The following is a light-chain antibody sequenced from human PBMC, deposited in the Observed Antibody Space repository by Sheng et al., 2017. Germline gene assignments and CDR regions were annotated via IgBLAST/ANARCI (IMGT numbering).Light chain of an antibody. V-gene: IGKV3-20*01. J-gene: IGKJ2*01. CDR1: QTVTSTY. Sequence: EIVLSQSPGTLSLSPGDRATLSCRASQTVTSTYLAWYQQRPGQAPRLLIYSTSTRATGIPDRFSGSGSGTDFTLTISRLEPEDFATYYCQLYGSSRTYTFGQGTELEIK. CDR3: QLYGSSRTYT. CDR2: STS.